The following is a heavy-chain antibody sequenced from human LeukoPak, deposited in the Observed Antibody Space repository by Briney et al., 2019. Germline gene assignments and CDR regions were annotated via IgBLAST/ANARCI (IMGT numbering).Heavy chain of an antibody. CDR1: GYTLRGYQ. CDR2: ISPNSGGT. V-gene: IGHV1-2*02. CDR3: ARERSPEDYMDV. J-gene: IGHJ6*03. Sequence: SSVKDSFKASGYTLRGYQLHWVRQAPGKGREWMGWISPNSGGTHYAQKFHGRLTMTRHTSIHTVSMALRGLTSDGTAVYYCARERSPEDYMDVWGKGTTVTVSS.